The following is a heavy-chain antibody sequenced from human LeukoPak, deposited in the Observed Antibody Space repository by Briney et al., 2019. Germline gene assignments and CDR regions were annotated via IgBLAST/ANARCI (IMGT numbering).Heavy chain of an antibody. V-gene: IGHV1-69*05. D-gene: IGHD2-2*02. CDR1: GDTFSRYD. CDR2: IIPIFATA. Sequence: LRASVKVSCKASGDTFSRYDFSWVRQAPGQGLEWMGGIIPIFATANYAQKFQGRGTITTDESTRTAYMELSSLRSEDTAVYYCARGYCSSTSCYTMDHWFDPWGQGTLVTVSS. CDR3: ARGYCSSTSCYTMDHWFDP. J-gene: IGHJ5*02.